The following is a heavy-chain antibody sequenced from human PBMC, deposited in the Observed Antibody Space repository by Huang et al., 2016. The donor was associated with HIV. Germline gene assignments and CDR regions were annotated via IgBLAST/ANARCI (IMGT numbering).Heavy chain of an antibody. CDR2: IVGSGGST. D-gene: IGHD3-22*01. J-gene: IGHJ4*02. Sequence: EVQLLESGGGLVQPGGSLRLSCAASGFAFSNNAMSWVRQAPGKGLGGVSGIVGSGGSTYYADSVKGRFTISRENSKNTLYLQMNSRTAEDTAVYFCAKYVHESRGHYIQAFDHWGQGTLVTVSS. V-gene: IGHV3-23*01. CDR3: AKYVHESRGHYIQAFDH. CDR1: GFAFSNNA.